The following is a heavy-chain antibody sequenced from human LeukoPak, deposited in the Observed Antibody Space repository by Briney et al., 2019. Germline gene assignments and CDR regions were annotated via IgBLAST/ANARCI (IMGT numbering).Heavy chain of an antibody. CDR1: GFTLSSYA. CDR3: AKQTSATCYSHIDY. D-gene: IGHD2-2*01. V-gene: IGHV3-23*01. Sequence: PGGSLRLSCAASGFTLSSYAMSWVRQAPGEGLEWVSDIGISGGRTYYAKSVKGRFTISRDDSKDTLYLHMDSLRAEDTAVYYCAKQTSATCYSHIDYWGQGTLVTVSS. CDR2: IGISGGRT. J-gene: IGHJ4*02.